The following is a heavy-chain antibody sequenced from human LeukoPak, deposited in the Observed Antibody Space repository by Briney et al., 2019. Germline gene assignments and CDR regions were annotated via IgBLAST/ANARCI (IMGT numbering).Heavy chain of an antibody. J-gene: IGHJ4*02. V-gene: IGHV4-59*01. D-gene: IGHD3-9*01. CDR2: IYYSGST. CDR3: ARVALLRYFDWLMDY. Sequence: SETLSLTCTVSGGSISSYYWSWIRQPPWKGLEWIGYIYYSGSTNYNPSLKSRVTISVDTSKNQFSLKLSSVTAADTAVYYCARVALLRYFDWLMDYWGQGTLVTVSS. CDR1: GGSISSYY.